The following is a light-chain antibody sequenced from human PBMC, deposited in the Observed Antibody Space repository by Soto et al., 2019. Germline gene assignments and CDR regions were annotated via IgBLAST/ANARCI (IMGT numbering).Light chain of an antibody. CDR1: QNVHNY. Sequence: EIVLTQSPATRSLSPVERATLSCMASQNVHNYLAWYQHKPGQAPRLLIYDASNRATGIPARFSGSGSGTDFTLTISSLEPEDFAVYYCQQRSNWPITFGQGTRLEIK. V-gene: IGKV3-11*01. CDR3: QQRSNWPIT. J-gene: IGKJ5*01. CDR2: DAS.